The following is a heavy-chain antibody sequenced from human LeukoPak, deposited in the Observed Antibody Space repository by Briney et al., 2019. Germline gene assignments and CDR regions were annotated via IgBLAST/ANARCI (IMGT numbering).Heavy chain of an antibody. Sequence: ASVKVSCKASGYTFTSYGISWVRQAPGQGLEWMGWISAYNGNTNYAQKLQGRVTMTTDTSTSTAYMELRSLRSDDTAVYYCATLRSGYYYDSSGYSSVLDYWGQGTLVTVSS. V-gene: IGHV1-18*01. D-gene: IGHD3-22*01. CDR1: GYTFTSYG. J-gene: IGHJ4*02. CDR2: ISAYNGNT. CDR3: ATLRSGYYYDSSGYSSVLDY.